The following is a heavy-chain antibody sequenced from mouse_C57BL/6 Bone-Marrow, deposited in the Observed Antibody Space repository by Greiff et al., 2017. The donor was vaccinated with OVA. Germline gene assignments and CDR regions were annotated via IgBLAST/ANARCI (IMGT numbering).Heavy chain of an antibody. CDR2: ISDGGSYT. CDR3: ARDLGYYGNYFDY. CDR1: GFTFSSYA. Sequence: EVHLVESGGGLVKPGGSLKLSCAASGFTFSSYAMSWVRQTPEKRLAWVATISDGGSYTYYPDNVKGRFTISRDNAKNNLYLQMSHLKSEDTAMYYCARDLGYYGNYFDYWGQGTTLTVSS. D-gene: IGHD2-1*01. V-gene: IGHV5-4*01. J-gene: IGHJ2*01.